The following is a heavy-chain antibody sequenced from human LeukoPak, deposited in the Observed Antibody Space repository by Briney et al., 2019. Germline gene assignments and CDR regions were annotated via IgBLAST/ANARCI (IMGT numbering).Heavy chain of an antibody. Sequence: PGGPLILSSASSGFTFSFSAYGMHWLRQPPGKGLELVAIIWNDGSDKYYADSVKFPFTISRDNSKHTLYLQMNSLRAEDTAVYYCARVSCTGGSCKPYSYYDMDVWGQGTTVTVSS. CDR3: ARVSCTGGSCKPYSYYDMDV. J-gene: IGHJ6*02. CDR2: IWNDGSDK. CDR1: GFTFSFSAYG. V-gene: IGHV3-33*01. D-gene: IGHD2-15*01.